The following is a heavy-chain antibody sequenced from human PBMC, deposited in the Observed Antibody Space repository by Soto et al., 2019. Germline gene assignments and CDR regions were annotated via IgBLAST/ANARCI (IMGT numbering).Heavy chain of an antibody. CDR2: IIPIFGTA. Sequence: SVKVSCKASGGTFSSYAISWVRQAPGQGLEWMGGIIPIFGTANYAQKFQGRVTITADESTSTAYMELSSLRSEDTAVYYCARLPPTTVTTNNAFDIWGQGTMVTVSS. CDR3: ARLPPTTVTTNNAFDI. CDR1: GGTFSSYA. V-gene: IGHV1-69*13. D-gene: IGHD4-17*01. J-gene: IGHJ3*02.